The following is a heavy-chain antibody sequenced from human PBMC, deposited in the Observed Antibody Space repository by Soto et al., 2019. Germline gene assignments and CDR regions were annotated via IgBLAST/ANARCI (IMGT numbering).Heavy chain of an antibody. CDR3: AKVRWLGHSGMDV. Sequence: GGSLRLSCTASGFTFNTYFMSWVRQAPGEGLEWVSAISGSGGSTYYADSVKGRFTISRDNSKNTLYLQMNSLRAEDTAVYYCAKVRWLGHSGMDVWGQGTTVTVSS. V-gene: IGHV3-23*01. CDR1: GFTFNTYF. D-gene: IGHD3-22*01. CDR2: ISGSGGST. J-gene: IGHJ6*02.